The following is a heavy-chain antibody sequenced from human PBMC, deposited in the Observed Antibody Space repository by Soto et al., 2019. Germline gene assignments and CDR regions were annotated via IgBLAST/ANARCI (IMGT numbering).Heavy chain of an antibody. D-gene: IGHD6-19*01. J-gene: IGHJ4*02. CDR3: VRWESSGWYLGI. CDR2: INPDGTKR. CDR1: GFTFSSYA. V-gene: IGHV3-7*03. Sequence: GGSLRLSCEASGFTFSSYAMSWVRQAPGKGLEWVASINPDGTKRFYVDSVQGRFTISRDDAKNSVFLQMISLRAEDTAVYYCVRWESSGWYLGIWGQGTLVTVSS.